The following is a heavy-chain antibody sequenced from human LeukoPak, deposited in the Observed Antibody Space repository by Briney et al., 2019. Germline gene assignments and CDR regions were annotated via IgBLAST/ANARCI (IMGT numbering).Heavy chain of an antibody. Sequence: SETLSLTCTVSGGSISSYYWSWIRQPPGKGLEWIGYIYYSGSTYYNPSLKSRVTISVDTSKNQFSLKLSSVTAADTAVYYCARAEPYDFWSGSRYFQHWGQGTLVTVSS. CDR3: ARAEPYDFWSGSRYFQH. CDR1: GGSISSYY. CDR2: IYYSGST. J-gene: IGHJ1*01. D-gene: IGHD3-3*01. V-gene: IGHV4-59*08.